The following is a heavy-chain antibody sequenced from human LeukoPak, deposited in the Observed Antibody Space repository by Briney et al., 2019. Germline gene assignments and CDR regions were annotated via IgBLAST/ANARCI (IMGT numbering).Heavy chain of an antibody. CDR3: AKPYCSSTSCWNWFDP. D-gene: IGHD2-2*01. CDR1: GFTFSSYG. Sequence: GGSLRLSCAASGFTFSSYGMHWVRQAPGKGLEWVAFMAYDGSNKYYADSVRGRFTISRDNSRNTLYLQMNSLRAEDTAVYYCAKPYCSSTSCWNWFDPWGQGTLVTVSS. V-gene: IGHV3-30*02. CDR2: MAYDGSNK. J-gene: IGHJ5*02.